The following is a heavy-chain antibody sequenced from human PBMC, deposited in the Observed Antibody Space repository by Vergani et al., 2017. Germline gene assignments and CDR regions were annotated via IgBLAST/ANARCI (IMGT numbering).Heavy chain of an antibody. V-gene: IGHV3-23*01. CDR3: AKDKFRYDFWSGLGGQDAFDI. D-gene: IGHD3-3*01. CDR1: GFTFSSYA. Sequence: EVQLLESGGGLVQPGGSLRLSCAASGFTFSSYAMSWVRQAPGKGLEWVSAISGSGGSTYYADSVKGRFTISRDNSKNTLYLQMNSLRAEDTAVYYCAKDKFRYDFWSGLGGQDAFDIWGQGTMVTVSS. CDR2: ISGSGGST. J-gene: IGHJ3*02.